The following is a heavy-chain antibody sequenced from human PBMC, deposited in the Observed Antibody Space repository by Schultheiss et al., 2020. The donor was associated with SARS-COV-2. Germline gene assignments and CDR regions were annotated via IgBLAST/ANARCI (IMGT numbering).Heavy chain of an antibody. CDR1: GVSLSGYY. Sequence: SQTLSLTCAVYGVSLSGYYWTWIRQSPGKGLEWIGEINHSGSTYYNPSLKSRVTISVDTSKNQFSLKLSSVTAADTAVYYCARLTAAVAPLFDPWGQGTLVTVSS. V-gene: IGHV4-34*01. J-gene: IGHJ5*02. CDR3: ARLTAAVAPLFDP. CDR2: INHSGST. D-gene: IGHD6-19*01.